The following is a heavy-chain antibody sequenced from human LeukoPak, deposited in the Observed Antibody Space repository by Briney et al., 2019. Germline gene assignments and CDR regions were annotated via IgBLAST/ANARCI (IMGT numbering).Heavy chain of an antibody. CDR1: GGSISSISYY. Sequence: SETLSLTCTVSGGSISSISYYWGWIRQPPGKGLEWIGKIHHSGSTYYNPSLKSRVTISVDTSKNQFSLKLSSVTAADTAVYYCAKNYYDSSAYYSDYWGQGTLVTVSS. D-gene: IGHD3-22*01. CDR2: IHHSGST. V-gene: IGHV4-39*01. CDR3: AKNYYDSSAYYSDY. J-gene: IGHJ4*02.